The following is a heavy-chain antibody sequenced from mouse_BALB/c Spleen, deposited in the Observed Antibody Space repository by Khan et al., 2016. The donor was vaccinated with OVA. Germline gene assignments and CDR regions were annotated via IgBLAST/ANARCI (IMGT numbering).Heavy chain of an antibody. J-gene: IGHJ4*01. D-gene: IGHD2-14*01. V-gene: IGHV1-4*01. CDR1: GYTFTSNT. Sequence: QVQLQQSGAELARPGASVKMSCKASGYTFTSNTMYWVKQRLGQGLEWIGYINPRSSYTNYNQKFKDKATLTADQSSSTAYMQLSSLTSEDSAVYYCARRTTGYAMDYWGQGTSVTVSS. CDR3: ARRTTGYAMDY. CDR2: INPRSSYT.